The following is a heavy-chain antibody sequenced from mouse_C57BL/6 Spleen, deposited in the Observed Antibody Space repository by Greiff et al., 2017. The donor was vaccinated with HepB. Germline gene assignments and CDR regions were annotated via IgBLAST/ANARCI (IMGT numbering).Heavy chain of an antibody. CDR1: GYSITSGYY. J-gene: IGHJ3*01. D-gene: IGHD1-1*01. V-gene: IGHV3-6*01. CDR3: ARQYYGSSEGFAY. Sequence: VQLKQSGPGLVKPSQSLSLTCSVTGYSITSGYYWNWIRQFPGNKLEWMGYISYDGSNNYNQSLKNRISITRDTSKNQFFLKLNSVTTEDTATYDGARQYYGSSEGFAYWGQGTPVTVSA. CDR2: ISYDGSN.